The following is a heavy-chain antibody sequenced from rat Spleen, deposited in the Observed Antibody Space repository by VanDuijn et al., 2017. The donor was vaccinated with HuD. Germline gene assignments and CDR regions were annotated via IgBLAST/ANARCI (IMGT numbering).Heavy chain of an antibody. V-gene: IGHV2S54*01. CDR1: GFSLSNYG. CDR3: TREDWHFDF. CDR2: IWGTGST. Sequence: QVQLKESGPGLVQPSQTLSLTCTVSGFSLSNYGVSWVRQPPGEVLEWMGGIWGTGSTIYNSPLKSRLSISRDTSKNLVFLTMNSLQTEDTAIYYCTREDWHFDFWGPGTMVTVSS. J-gene: IGHJ1*01.